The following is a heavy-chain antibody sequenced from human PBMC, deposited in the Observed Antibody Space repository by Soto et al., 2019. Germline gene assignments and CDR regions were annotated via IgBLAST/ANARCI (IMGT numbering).Heavy chain of an antibody. CDR3: ARHSVTMIVIITVFDY. V-gene: IGHV4-39*01. J-gene: IGHJ4*02. D-gene: IGHD3-22*01. Sequence: SETLSLTCTVSGGSISSSSYYWGWIRQPPGKGLEWIGSVSYSGSTSYSPSLKSRVTISVDTSKNQFSLKLSSVTAADTAVYYCARHSVTMIVIITVFDYWGQGTLVTVSS. CDR2: VSYSGST. CDR1: GGSISSSSYY.